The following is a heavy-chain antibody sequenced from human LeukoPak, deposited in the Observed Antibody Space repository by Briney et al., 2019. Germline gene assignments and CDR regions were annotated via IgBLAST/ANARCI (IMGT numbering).Heavy chain of an antibody. J-gene: IGHJ4*02. Sequence: ASVKVSCKASGYTFTSYGISWVRQAPGQGPEWMGWISAYNGNTNYAQKLQGRVTMTTGTSTSTAYMELRSLRSDDTAVYYCARDAKWSSGSYYYGYWGQGTLVTVSS. CDR3: ARDAKWSSGSYYYGY. D-gene: IGHD3-10*01. CDR1: GYTFTSYG. CDR2: ISAYNGNT. V-gene: IGHV1-18*04.